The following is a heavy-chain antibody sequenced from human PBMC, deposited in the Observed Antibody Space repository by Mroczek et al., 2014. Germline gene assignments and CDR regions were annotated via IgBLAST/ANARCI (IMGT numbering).Heavy chain of an antibody. V-gene: IGHV4-39*01. J-gene: IGHJ3*02. CDR2: IYYSGST. CDR1: GGSISSSSYY. CDR3: ARSVRFPTAGDAFDI. D-gene: IGHD3-3*01. Sequence: QVQLQQWGPGLVKPSETLSLTCTVSGGSISSSSYYWGWIRQPPGKGLEWIGSIYYSGSTYYNPSLKSRVTISVDTSKNQXSLKLSSVTAADTAVYYCARSVRFPTAGDAFDIWGQGTMVTVSS.